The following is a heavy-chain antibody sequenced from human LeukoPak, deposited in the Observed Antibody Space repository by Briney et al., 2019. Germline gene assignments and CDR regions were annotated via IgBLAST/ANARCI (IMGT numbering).Heavy chain of an antibody. D-gene: IGHD3-22*01. CDR3: ARVLSENYYDSSGYYPPDY. Sequence: PGGSLRLSCAASGFTFSSYWMHWVRQAPGKGLVWVSRINSDGSSTSYADSVKGRFTISRDNAKNTLYLQMNSLRAEDTAVYYCARVLSENYYDSSGYYPPDYWGQGTLVTVSS. V-gene: IGHV3-74*01. CDR1: GFTFSSYW. CDR2: INSDGSST. J-gene: IGHJ4*02.